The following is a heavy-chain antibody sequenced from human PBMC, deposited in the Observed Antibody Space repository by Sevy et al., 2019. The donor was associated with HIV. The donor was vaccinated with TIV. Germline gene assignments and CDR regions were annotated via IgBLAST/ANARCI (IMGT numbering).Heavy chain of an antibody. CDR1: GFTFSSYS. V-gene: IGHV3-21*04. Sequence: GGSLRLSCAASGFTFSSYSMNWVRQAPGKGLEWVSSISSSSSYIYYADSVKGRFTISRDNAKNSLYLQMNSLSAEDTAVYYFARDQGRSIAAAYAFDIWGQGTMVTVSS. CDR3: ARDQGRSIAAAYAFDI. J-gene: IGHJ3*02. D-gene: IGHD6-13*01. CDR2: ISSSSSYI.